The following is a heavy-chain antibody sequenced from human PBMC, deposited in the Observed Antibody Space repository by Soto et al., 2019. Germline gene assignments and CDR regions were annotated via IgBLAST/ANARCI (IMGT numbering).Heavy chain of an antibody. J-gene: IGHJ5*02. CDR1: GLTFSGFG. D-gene: IGHD1-20*01. V-gene: IGHV3-30*18. CDR2: ISYDGTRK. CDR3: AKDRDASNWSTGGWFYT. Sequence: GGSLRLSCVAAGLTFSGFGIHWSRHAPGKGLEWVAVISYDGTRKYYADSVKGRFTISRDNSRSTVSLEMKNLSSEDTAVYHCAKDRDASNWSTGGWFYTWDKESVVAVSS.